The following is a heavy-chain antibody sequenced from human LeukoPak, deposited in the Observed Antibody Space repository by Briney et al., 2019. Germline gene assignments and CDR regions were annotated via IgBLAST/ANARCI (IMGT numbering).Heavy chain of an antibody. V-gene: IGHV4-61*01. D-gene: IGHD6-19*01. CDR3: ARLGSGWYNWFDP. J-gene: IGHJ5*02. Sequence: PSETLSLTCTVSGGSISSSSYYWSWIRQPPGKGLEWIGYIYYSGSTNYNPSLKSRVTISVDTSKNQFSLKLSSVTAADTAVYYCARLGSGWYNWFDPWGQGTLVTVSS. CDR1: GGSISSSSYY. CDR2: IYYSGST.